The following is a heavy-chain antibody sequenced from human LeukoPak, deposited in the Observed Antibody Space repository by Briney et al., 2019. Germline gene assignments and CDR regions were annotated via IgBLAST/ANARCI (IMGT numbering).Heavy chain of an antibody. Sequence: SVNVSCKASGGTFSSYPISWVRQAPGQGLEWMGGIIPIFGTTNYAQKFQGRVTITTDESTSTAYMELSSLRSEDTAVYYCATSLSNYKYYYFDYWGQGTLVTVSS. J-gene: IGHJ4*02. CDR3: ATSLSNYKYYYFDY. D-gene: IGHD4-11*01. CDR2: IIPIFGTT. CDR1: GGTFSSYP. V-gene: IGHV1-69*05.